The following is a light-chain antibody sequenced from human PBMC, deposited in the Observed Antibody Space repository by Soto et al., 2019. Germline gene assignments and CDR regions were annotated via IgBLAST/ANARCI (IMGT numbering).Light chain of an antibody. CDR1: QSISSY. V-gene: IGKV3-11*01. J-gene: IGKJ3*01. Sequence: EIVLTQSPATLSLSPGERATLSCRTSQSISSYLVWYQQKPGQPPRVLIYDASNRVTGIPVRFSGSGSGTDFTLTISSLEPEDFAVYYCLQRSNWPLTFGPGTKIDMK. CDR3: LQRSNWPLT. CDR2: DAS.